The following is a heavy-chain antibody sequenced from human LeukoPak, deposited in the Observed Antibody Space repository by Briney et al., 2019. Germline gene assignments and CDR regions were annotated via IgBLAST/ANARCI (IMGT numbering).Heavy chain of an antibody. J-gene: IGHJ5*02. CDR1: GGSISTSNYY. D-gene: IGHD6-19*01. V-gene: IGHV4-61*05. CDR3: ARGQQWLKYNWFDP. CDR2: IYYSGST. Sequence: SETLSLTCTVSGGSISTSNYYWGWIRQPPGKGLEWIGYIYYSGSTNYNPSLKSRVTISVDTSKNQFSLKLSSVTAADTAVYYCARGQQWLKYNWFDPWGQGTLVTVSS.